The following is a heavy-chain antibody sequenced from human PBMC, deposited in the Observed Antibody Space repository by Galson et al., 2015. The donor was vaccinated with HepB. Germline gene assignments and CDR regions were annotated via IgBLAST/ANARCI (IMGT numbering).Heavy chain of an antibody. V-gene: IGHV6-1*01. J-gene: IGHJ6*02. CDR3: ARVRTRRPPHYYYGLDV. CDR1: GDSVSSNTAA. CDR2: TYYRSKWYQ. Sequence: CAISGDSVSSNTAAWNWIRQSPSRGLEWLGRTYYRSKWYQDYAVSVKSRMTINSDTSKDQFSLHLNSVTPEDTAVCYCARVRTRRPPHYYYGLDVWGHGTTVTVSS.